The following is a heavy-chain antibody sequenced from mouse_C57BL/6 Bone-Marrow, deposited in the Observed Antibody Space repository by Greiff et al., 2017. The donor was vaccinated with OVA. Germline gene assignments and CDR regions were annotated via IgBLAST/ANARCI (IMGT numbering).Heavy chain of an antibody. CDR3: ARGGLWSPTVYYYAMDY. CDR2: INPSSGST. D-gene: IGHD1-1*02. V-gene: IGHV1-7*01. J-gene: IGHJ4*01. CDR1: GYTFTSYW. Sequence: QVQLKESGAELAKPGASVTLSCKASGYTFTSYWMHWVNQRPGQGLEWIGFINPSSGSTKYNQKFKDKATLTADKSSSTAYMQLSSLTYEDAAVYYCARGGLWSPTVYYYAMDYWGQGTSVTVSS.